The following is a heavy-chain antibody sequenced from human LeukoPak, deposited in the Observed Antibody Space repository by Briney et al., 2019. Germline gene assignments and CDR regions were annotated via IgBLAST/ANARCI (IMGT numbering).Heavy chain of an antibody. D-gene: IGHD2-21*01. CDR1: GFTFGDYA. V-gene: IGHV3-49*04. CDR3: TRCGPSTIYYHYYYTDV. CDR2: IRSKGYGGTT. J-gene: IGHJ6*03. Sequence: GGSLRLSCTASGFTFGDYALGWVRQAPGKGLEWVGFIRSKGYGGTTEDAASVKGRFTISRDDSKSIAYLHMNRLETEDTAVYYCTRCGPSTIYYHYYYTDVWGKGTTVTVSS.